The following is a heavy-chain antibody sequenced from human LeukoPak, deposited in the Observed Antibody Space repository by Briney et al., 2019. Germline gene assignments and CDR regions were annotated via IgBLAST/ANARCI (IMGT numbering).Heavy chain of an antibody. CDR1: GYSLTSYW. J-gene: IGHJ4*02. CDR3: ARRVGSSGWNY. Sequence: GESLKISCKGSGYSLTSYWIGWVRQMPGKGLEWMGIIYPGDSDAKYSPSFQGQVTISADKSISTAYLQWSSLKASDTAMYYCARRVGSSGWNYWGQGTLVTVSS. V-gene: IGHV5-51*01. CDR2: IYPGDSDA. D-gene: IGHD6-19*01.